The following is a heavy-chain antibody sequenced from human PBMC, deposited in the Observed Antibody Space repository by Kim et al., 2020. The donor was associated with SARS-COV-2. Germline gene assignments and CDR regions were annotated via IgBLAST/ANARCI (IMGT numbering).Heavy chain of an antibody. J-gene: IGHJ4*02. D-gene: IGHD6-13*01. CDR3: GGSSSWIDF. CDR1: GFTFVNAW. V-gene: IGHV3-15*01. Sequence: GGSLRLSCAASGFTFVNAWMSWVLQAPGKGLEWVGRIKSKTDGGTTDYAAPVKGRFTISRDDSKNTLYLQMNSLKTEDTAVYYCGGSSSWIDFWGQGTLVTVSS. CDR2: IKSKTDGGTT.